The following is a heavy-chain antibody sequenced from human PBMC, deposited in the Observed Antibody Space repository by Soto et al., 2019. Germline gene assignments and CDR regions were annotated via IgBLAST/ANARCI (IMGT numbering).Heavy chain of an antibody. D-gene: IGHD4-17*01. CDR3: ARSDPPYGDYGPVFDY. Sequence: SQTLSLTCTVSGGSISSSSYYWGWIRQPPGKGLEWIGSIYYSGSTYYNPSLKSRVTISVDTSKNQFSLKLSSVTAADTAVYYCARSDPPYGDYGPVFDYWGQGTLVTVSS. CDR2: IYYSGST. CDR1: GGSISSSSYY. J-gene: IGHJ4*02. V-gene: IGHV4-39*01.